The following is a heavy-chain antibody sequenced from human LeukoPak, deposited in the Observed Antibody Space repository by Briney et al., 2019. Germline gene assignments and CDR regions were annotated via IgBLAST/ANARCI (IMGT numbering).Heavy chain of an antibody. CDR2: INSDGSST. CDR1: GFTFSSYW. Sequence: GGSLRLSCAASGFTFSSYWMHWVRQAPGKGLVWVSRINSDGSSTSYADSVKGRFTISRDNAKNTLYLQMNSLRAEDTAVYYCVGIRAQTKLDPWGQGTLVTVSS. V-gene: IGHV3-74*01. CDR3: VGIRAQTKLDP. J-gene: IGHJ5*02.